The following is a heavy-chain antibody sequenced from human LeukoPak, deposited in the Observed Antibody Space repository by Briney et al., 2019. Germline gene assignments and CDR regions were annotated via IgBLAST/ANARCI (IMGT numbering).Heavy chain of an antibody. D-gene: IGHD3-16*01. CDR1: GYSISSGDY. Sequence: PSETLSLTCTVSGYSISSGDYWVWIRQPPGKGLEWIGYIYYSGSTNYNPSLKSRVTISVDTSKNQFSLKLSSVTAADTAVYYCAREYNGGAPNWFDPWGQGTLVTVSS. CDR2: IYYSGST. J-gene: IGHJ5*02. V-gene: IGHV4-61*08. CDR3: AREYNGGAPNWFDP.